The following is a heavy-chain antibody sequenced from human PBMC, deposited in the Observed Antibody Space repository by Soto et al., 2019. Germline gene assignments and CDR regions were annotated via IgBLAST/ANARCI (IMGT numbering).Heavy chain of an antibody. CDR2: INPNSGGT. D-gene: IGHD6-13*01. V-gene: IGHV1-2*04. CDR1: GFANTCKY. J-gene: IGHJ3*02. CDR3: AVRXYSSSWYIPDGAFDI. Sequence: GASVEVTSKASGFANTCKYMHSVRQSPGQGLEWMGWINPNSGGTNYAQKFQGWVTMTRDTSISTAYMELSRLRSDDTAVYYCAVRXYSSSWYIPDGAFDIWGQGTMVTVSS.